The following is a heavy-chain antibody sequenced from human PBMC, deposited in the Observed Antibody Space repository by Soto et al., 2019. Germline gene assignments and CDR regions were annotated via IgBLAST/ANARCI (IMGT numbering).Heavy chain of an antibody. Sequence: GGSLRLSCAASGFTFSSYGMHWVRQAPGKGLEWVAVIWYDGSNKYYADSVKGRFTISRDNSKNTLYLQMNSLRAEDTAVYYCARDVRGYSSGPDFDYWGQGTLVTVS. CDR1: GFTFSSYG. CDR2: IWYDGSNK. V-gene: IGHV3-33*01. D-gene: IGHD6-19*01. CDR3: ARDVRGYSSGPDFDY. J-gene: IGHJ4*02.